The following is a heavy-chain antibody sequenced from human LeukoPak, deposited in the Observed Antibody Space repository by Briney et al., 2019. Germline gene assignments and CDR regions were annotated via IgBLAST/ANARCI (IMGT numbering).Heavy chain of an antibody. V-gene: IGHV3-7*01. J-gene: IGHJ4*02. D-gene: IGHD2-15*01. CDR3: VSQEVVPH. Sequence: PGGSLRLSCAASGFSFTNYWMSWVRQAPGKGLEWVANVKDDGTTKQYVDSVKGRFTISRDNAKNSLYLQMDSLRAEDTAVYYCVSQEVVPHWGQGTLVSVSS. CDR2: VKDDGTTK. CDR1: GFSFTNYW.